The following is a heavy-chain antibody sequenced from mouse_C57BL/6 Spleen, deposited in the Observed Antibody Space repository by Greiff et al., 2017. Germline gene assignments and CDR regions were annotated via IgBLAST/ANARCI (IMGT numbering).Heavy chain of an antibody. Sequence: VQLQQSGAELVKPGASVKISCKASGYAFSSYWMNWVKQRPGKGLEWIGQIYPGDGDTNDKGKFKGKATLTADKSSSTAYMQLSSLTSEDSAVYFCARGDYHAMDYWGQGTSVTVSS. J-gene: IGHJ4*01. CDR1: GYAFSSYW. CDR3: ARGDYHAMDY. V-gene: IGHV1-80*01. CDR2: IYPGDGDT.